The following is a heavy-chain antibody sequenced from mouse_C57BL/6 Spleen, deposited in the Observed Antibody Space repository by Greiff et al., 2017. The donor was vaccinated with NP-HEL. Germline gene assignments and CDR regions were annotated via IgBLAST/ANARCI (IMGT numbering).Heavy chain of an antibody. CDR3: ARDEGLGAWFAY. J-gene: IGHJ3*01. D-gene: IGHD4-1*01. CDR1: GYSITSGYY. V-gene: IGHV3-6*01. CDR2: ISYDGSN. Sequence: VQLKESGPGLVKPSQSLSLTCSVTGYSITSGYYWNWIRQFPGNKLEWMGYISYDGSNNYNPSLKNRISITRDISKNQFFLKLNSVTTEDTATYYCARDEGLGAWFAYWGQGTLVTVSA.